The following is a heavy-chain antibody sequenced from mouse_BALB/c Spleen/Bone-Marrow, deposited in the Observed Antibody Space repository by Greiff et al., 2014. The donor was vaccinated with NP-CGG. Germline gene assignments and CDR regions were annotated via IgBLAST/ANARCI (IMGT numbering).Heavy chain of an antibody. V-gene: IGHV5-6-5*01. CDR2: ISSGGST. J-gene: IGHJ4*01. CDR1: GFTFSSYA. D-gene: IGHD1-2*01. Sequence: EVKLEESGGGLVKPGGSPKLSCAASGFTFSSYAMSWVRQTPEKRLEWVASISSGGSTYYPDSVKGRFTISRDNARNILYLQMSSLRSEDTAMYYCASPLYYGLHYYAMDYWGQGTSVTVSS. CDR3: ASPLYYGLHYYAMDY.